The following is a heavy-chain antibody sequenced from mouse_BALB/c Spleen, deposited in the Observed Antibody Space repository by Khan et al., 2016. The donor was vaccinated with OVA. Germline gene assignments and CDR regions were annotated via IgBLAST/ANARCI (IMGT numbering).Heavy chain of an antibody. CDR3: ARDGAYYRNDGWFAY. CDR1: GYTFTSYT. J-gene: IGHJ3*01. D-gene: IGHD2-14*01. Sequence: QVQLKQSGAELARPGASVKMSCKASGYTFTSYTIHWIKQRPGQGLEWIGYINPSSGYTNYNQKFKDQATLTADKSSPTAYMQLSSLTSDDSAVYYCARDGAYYRNDGWFAYGGQGTLVTVSA. V-gene: IGHV1-4*01. CDR2: INPSSGYT.